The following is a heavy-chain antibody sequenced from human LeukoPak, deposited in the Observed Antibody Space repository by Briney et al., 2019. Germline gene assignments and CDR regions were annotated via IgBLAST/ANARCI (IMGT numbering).Heavy chain of an antibody. CDR3: TRGGISTSLDY. Sequence: SEALSLTCTVSGGSISSSSYYWGWIRQPPGKGLEWIGRIYSSGSTNYNPSLKSRVTVSVDTSKNQVSLKLSSVTAADTAVYYCTRGGISTSLDYWGQGTLVTVSS. J-gene: IGHJ4*02. CDR2: IYSSGST. CDR1: GGSISSSSYY. D-gene: IGHD2-2*01. V-gene: IGHV4-39*07.